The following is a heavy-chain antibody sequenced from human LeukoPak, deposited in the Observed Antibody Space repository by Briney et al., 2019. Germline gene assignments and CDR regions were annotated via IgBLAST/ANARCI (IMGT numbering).Heavy chain of an antibody. J-gene: IGHJ4*02. D-gene: IGHD2-21*02. CDR1: GFTFSSYA. CDR2: ISGSGGST. Sequence: GESLRHSCAASGFTFSSYAMSWVRQAPGKGVEWVSAISGSGGSTYYADSVKGRFTISRDNSKNTLYLQMNSLRAEDTAVYYCAKGLYYFDYWGQGTLVIVSS. V-gene: IGHV3-23*01. CDR3: AKGLYYFDY.